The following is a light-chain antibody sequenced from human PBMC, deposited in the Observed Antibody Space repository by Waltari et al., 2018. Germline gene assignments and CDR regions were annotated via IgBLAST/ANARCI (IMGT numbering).Light chain of an antibody. CDR3: HQRSDWGT. Sequence: EIVLTQSPATLSLSPGERATLSCRASQSINNYLAWYQQKRGQAPRLLLYDTSNRATGSPARFSGSGSGTEFTLTISSLEPEDFAVYYCHQRSDWGTFGGGTKVEI. CDR2: DTS. V-gene: IGKV3-11*01. CDR1: QSINNY. J-gene: IGKJ4*01.